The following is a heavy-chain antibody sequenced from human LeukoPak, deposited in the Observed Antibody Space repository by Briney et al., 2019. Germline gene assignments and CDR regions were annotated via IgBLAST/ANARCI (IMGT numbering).Heavy chain of an antibody. CDR2: ISYDGSNK. J-gene: IGHJ6*04. V-gene: IGHV3-30*03. Sequence: PGGSLRLSCAASGFTFSSYGMHWVRQAPGKGLEWVAVISYDGSNKYYTDSVKGQFTISRDNAKNSLYLQMNSLRAEDTAVYYCARGQVVGATFGMDVWGKGTTVTVSS. D-gene: IGHD1-26*01. CDR1: GFTFSSYG. CDR3: ARGQVVGATFGMDV.